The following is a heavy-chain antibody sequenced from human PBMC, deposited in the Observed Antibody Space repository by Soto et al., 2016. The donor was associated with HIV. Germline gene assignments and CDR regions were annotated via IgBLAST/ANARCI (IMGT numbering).Heavy chain of an antibody. CDR2: ISWNSGSI. J-gene: IGHJ3*02. Sequence: EVQLVESGGGLVQPGRSLRLSCAASGFTFDDYAMHWVRQAPGKGLEWVSGISWNSGSIGYADSVKGRFTISRDNAKNSLYLQMNSLRAEDMALYYCAKETPRSDSSSSDAFDIWGQGTMVTVSS. CDR3: AKETPRSDSSSSDAFDI. V-gene: IGHV3-9*03. CDR1: GFTFDDYA. D-gene: IGHD6-6*01.